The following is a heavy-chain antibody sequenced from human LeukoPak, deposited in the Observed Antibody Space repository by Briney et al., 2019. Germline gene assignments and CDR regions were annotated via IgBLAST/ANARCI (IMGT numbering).Heavy chain of an antibody. Sequence: QSGGSLRLSCAASGYTFSSYAMHWVRQAPGKGLEWVAVISYDGSNKYYADSVKGRFTISRDNSKHTLYLQMNSLRAEDTAVYYCARDEGLYSGSYFIDYWGQGTLVTVSS. V-gene: IGHV3-30-3*01. J-gene: IGHJ4*02. D-gene: IGHD1-26*01. CDR3: ARDEGLYSGSYFIDY. CDR1: GYTFSSYA. CDR2: ISYDGSNK.